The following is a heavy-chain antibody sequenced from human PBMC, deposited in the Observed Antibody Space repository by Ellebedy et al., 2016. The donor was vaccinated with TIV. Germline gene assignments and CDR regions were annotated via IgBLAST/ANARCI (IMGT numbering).Heavy chain of an antibody. Sequence: GESLKISCAASGFTFSSYAMHWVRQAPGKGLEWVAVISYDGSNKYYADSVKGRFTISRDNSKNTLSRQMNSLSAEDTGVYYCAKLAGISSWYAEYWGQGTLVTVSS. J-gene: IGHJ4*02. V-gene: IGHV3-30-3*02. CDR1: GFTFSSYA. D-gene: IGHD6-13*01. CDR2: ISYDGSNK. CDR3: AKLAGISSWYAEY.